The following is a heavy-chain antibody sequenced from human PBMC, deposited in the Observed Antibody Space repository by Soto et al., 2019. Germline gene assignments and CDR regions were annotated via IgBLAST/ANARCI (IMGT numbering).Heavy chain of an antibody. CDR1: GFTFSSYA. CDR2: ISGSGGST. D-gene: IGHD6-6*01. J-gene: IGHJ4*02. V-gene: IGHV3-23*01. CDR3: AKDLQPYSSSARYYFDY. Sequence: GSLRLSCAASGFTFSSYAMSWVRQAPGKGLEWVSAISGSGGSTYYADSVKGRFTISRDNSKNTLYLQMNSLRAEDTAVYYCAKDLQPYSSSARYYFDYWGQGTLVTVSS.